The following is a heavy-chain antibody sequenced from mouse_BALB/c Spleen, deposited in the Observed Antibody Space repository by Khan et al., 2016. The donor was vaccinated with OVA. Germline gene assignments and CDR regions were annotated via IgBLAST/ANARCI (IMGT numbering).Heavy chain of an antibody. J-gene: IGHJ4*01. Sequence: QVQLKESGPDLVAPSQSLSITCTVSGFSLTSYAIHWVRQPPGKGLEWLVVIWRDGSTTYNSALKSRLSISKDNSKSQVFLKINSLQTDDTAMYYCARHQFPLSMDSWGQGTSVTVSS. CDR1: GFSLTSYA. V-gene: IGHV2-6-2*01. CDR2: IWRDGST. CDR3: ARHQFPLSMDS.